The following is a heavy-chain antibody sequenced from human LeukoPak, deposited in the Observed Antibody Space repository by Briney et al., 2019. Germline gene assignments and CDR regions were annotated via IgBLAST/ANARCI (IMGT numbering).Heavy chain of an antibody. CDR3: AALYSSGWYYFDY. D-gene: IGHD6-19*01. Sequence: SQTLSLTCTVSGGSISSGGYSWSWIRQPPRKGLEWIGYIYHSGSTYYNPSLKSRVTISVDRSKNQFSLKLSSVTAADTAVYYCAALYSSGWYYFDYWGQGTLVTVSS. CDR2: IYHSGST. CDR1: GGSISSGGYS. V-gene: IGHV4-30-2*01. J-gene: IGHJ4*02.